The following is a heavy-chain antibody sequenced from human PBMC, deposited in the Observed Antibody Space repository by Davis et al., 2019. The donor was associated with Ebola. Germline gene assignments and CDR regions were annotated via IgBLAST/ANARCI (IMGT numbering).Heavy chain of an antibody. J-gene: IGHJ6*02. Sequence: GGSLRLSCAASGFTFSSYSMNWVRQAPGKGREWVSSIGSRSSYIYYADSVKGLFTLSRDNAKNSLYLQMNSLRAEDTAVYYCAREGGIVVVPAAIRGLYGMDVWGQGTTVTVSS. CDR1: GFTFSSYS. D-gene: IGHD2-2*02. CDR3: AREGGIVVVPAAIRGLYGMDV. V-gene: IGHV3-21*01. CDR2: IGSRSSYI.